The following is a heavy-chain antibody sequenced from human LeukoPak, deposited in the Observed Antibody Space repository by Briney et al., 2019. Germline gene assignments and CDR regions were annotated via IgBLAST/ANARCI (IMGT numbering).Heavy chain of an antibody. V-gene: IGHV3-21*01. J-gene: IGHJ4*02. CDR3: ARDGARPAIWFDY. D-gene: IGHD6-6*01. CDR1: GVTFSRYS. Sequence: PGGSLRLSCAASGVTFSRYSMNWVRQAPGKGLEWVSSINSSSSYIYYADSVKGRFTISRDNAKNSLYLQMNSLRAEDTAVYYCARDGARPAIWFDYWGQGTLVTVSS. CDR2: INSSSSYI.